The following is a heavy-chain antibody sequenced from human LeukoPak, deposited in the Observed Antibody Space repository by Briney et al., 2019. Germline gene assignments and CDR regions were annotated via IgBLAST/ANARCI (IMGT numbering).Heavy chain of an antibody. Sequence: GGPLRLSCGASRFTFNSYWMSWVRQAPGKGLEWVAHIKQDGTEKYYVDSVKGRFTISRDNAKNSLYLQMNSLRAEDTAVYYCARGCSGDICYLIDYWGQGTLVTVSS. J-gene: IGHJ4*02. CDR3: ARGCSGDICYLIDY. CDR1: RFTFNSYW. V-gene: IGHV3-7*01. D-gene: IGHD2-15*01. CDR2: IKQDGTEK.